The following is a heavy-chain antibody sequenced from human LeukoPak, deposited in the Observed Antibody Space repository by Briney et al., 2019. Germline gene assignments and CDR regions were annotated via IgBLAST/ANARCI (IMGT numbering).Heavy chain of an antibody. V-gene: IGHV4-34*01. D-gene: IGHD2-2*01. CDR2: INHSGST. Sequence: SETLSLTCAVYGGSFSGYYWSWIRQPPGKGLEWIGEINHSGSTNYNPSLKSRFPISVDTSKNQFSLKLSSVTAAATAVYYCARIRVVPAAIHYYYGMDVWGQGTTVTVSS. J-gene: IGHJ6*02. CDR1: GGSFSGYY. CDR3: ARIRVVPAAIHYYYGMDV.